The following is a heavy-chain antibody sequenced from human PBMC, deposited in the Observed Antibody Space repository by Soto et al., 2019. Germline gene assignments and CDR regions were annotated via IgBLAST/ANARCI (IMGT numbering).Heavy chain of an antibody. D-gene: IGHD3-3*01. CDR2: INHSGST. CDR3: ARGGAFWSGYPYYYYYGMDV. V-gene: IGHV4-34*01. Sequence: SETLSLTCAVYGGSFSGYYWSWTRQPPGKGLEWIGEINHSGSTNYNPSLKSRVTISVDTSKNQFSLKLSSVTAADTAVYYCARGGAFWSGYPYYYYYGMDVWGQGTTVTVSS. CDR1: GGSFSGYY. J-gene: IGHJ6*02.